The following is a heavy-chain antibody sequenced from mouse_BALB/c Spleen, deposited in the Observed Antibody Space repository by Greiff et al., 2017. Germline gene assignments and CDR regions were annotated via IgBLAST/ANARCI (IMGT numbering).Heavy chain of an antibody. D-gene: IGHD2-3*01. J-gene: IGHJ2*01. V-gene: IGHV5-17*02. CDR1: GFTFSSFG. CDR2: ISSGSSTI. Sequence: EVMLVESGGGLVQPGGSRKLSCAASGFTFSSFGMHWVRQAPEKGLEWVAYISSGSSTIYYADTVKGRFTISRDNPKNTLFLQMTSLRSEDTAMYYCARDYDAHDWGQGTTLTVSS. CDR3: ARDYDAHD.